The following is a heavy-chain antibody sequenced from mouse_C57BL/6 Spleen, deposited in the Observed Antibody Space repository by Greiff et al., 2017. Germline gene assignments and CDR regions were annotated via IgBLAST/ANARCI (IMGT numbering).Heavy chain of an antibody. CDR1: GYTFTSYW. J-gene: IGHJ2*02. CDR2: IYPGSGST. V-gene: IGHV1-55*01. CDR3: ARVSSGYYFDY. D-gene: IGHD3-2*02. Sequence: QVQLQQPGAELVKPGASVKMSCKASGYTFTSYWITWVKQRPGQGLEWIGDIYPGSGSTNYNEKFKSKATLTADTSSSTAYMQLSSLTSEDSAVXYCARVSSGYYFDYWGQGTSLTVSS.